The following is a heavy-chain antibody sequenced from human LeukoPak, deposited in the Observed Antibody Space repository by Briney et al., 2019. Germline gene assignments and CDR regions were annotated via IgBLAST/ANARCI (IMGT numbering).Heavy chain of an antibody. CDR2: ISAYNGNR. Sequence: GASVKVSCKASGGTFSSYAISWVRQAPGQGLEWMGWISAYNGNRNYEQKFQGRVTMTIDTTTSTAYVELRSLRSDDTAVYYCARMGLYNWNYNDAFDIWGQGTMVTVSS. J-gene: IGHJ3*02. D-gene: IGHD1-7*01. CDR3: ARMGLYNWNYNDAFDI. CDR1: GGTFSSYA. V-gene: IGHV1-18*01.